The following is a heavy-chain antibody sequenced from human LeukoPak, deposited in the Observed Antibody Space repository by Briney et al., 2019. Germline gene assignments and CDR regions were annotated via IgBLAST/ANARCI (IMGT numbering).Heavy chain of an antibody. CDR3: ARRHLGYCSGGSCSTMYYGMDV. V-gene: IGHV4-39*01. CDR1: GGSISSSSYY. J-gene: IGHJ6*02. D-gene: IGHD2-15*01. CDR2: IYHSGST. Sequence: SETLSLTCTVSGGSISSSSYYWGWIRQPPGKGLEWIGSIYHSGSTYYNPSLKSRVTISVDTSKNQFSLKLSSVTAADTAVYYCARRHLGYCSGGSCSTMYYGMDVWGQGTTVTVSS.